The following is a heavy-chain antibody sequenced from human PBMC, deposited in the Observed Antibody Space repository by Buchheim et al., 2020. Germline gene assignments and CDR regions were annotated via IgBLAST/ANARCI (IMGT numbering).Heavy chain of an antibody. V-gene: IGHV1-2*04. CDR3: ARAIAAADGAEYFQH. CDR2: INPNSGGT. D-gene: IGHD6-25*01. Sequence: QVQLVQSGADVKKPGASVKVSCKASGYTFTGYYMHWVRQAPGQGLEWMGWINPNSGGTNYAQKFQGWVTMPRDTSISTAYMELSRLRSDDTAVYYCARAIAAADGAEYFQHWGQGTL. CDR1: GYTFTGYY. J-gene: IGHJ1*01.